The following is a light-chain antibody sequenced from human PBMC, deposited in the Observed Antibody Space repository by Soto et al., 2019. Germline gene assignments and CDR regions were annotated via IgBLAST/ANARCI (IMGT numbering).Light chain of an antibody. Sequence: EIVLTQSPGTLSLSPGERATLSCRASQSVSSSYLAWYQQKPGQAPRLLIYGASSRATGIPDRFSGSGSGTDFPLTTSRLEPEVFAVYYCQKYGSSPPVTFGGGTKVEIK. V-gene: IGKV3-20*01. CDR2: GAS. CDR3: QKYGSSPPVT. CDR1: QSVSSSY. J-gene: IGKJ4*01.